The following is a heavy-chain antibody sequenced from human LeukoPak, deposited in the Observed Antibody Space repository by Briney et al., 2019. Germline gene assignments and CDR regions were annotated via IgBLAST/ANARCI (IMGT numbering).Heavy chain of an antibody. J-gene: IGHJ4*01. CDR2: IDSEGSST. D-gene: IGHD6-19*01. CDR3: ARALRLAVNLDY. Sequence: GGSLRLSCSASGFSFSGYWMHWVRQAPGKGLVWVSHIDSEGSSTNYADSVKGRLTISRDNAKNTLYLQMNSLRAEDTAVYYCARALRLAVNLDYWGQGTLVTVSS. CDR1: GFSFSGYW. V-gene: IGHV3-74*01.